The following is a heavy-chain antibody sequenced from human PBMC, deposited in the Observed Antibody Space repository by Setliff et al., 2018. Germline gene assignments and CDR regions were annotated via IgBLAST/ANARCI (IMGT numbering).Heavy chain of an antibody. J-gene: IGHJ6*03. V-gene: IGHV1-69*05. CDR1: GYTFTTYT. CDR3: AREGVDTRSSTDYRYYMDV. Sequence: SVKVSCKASGYTFTTYTMNWVRQAPGQGLEWMGGTIPVFGTTDYAQKFQGRVTIMTDESTSTAYMELSSLRTEDTAVYYCAREGVDTRSSTDYRYYMDVWGKGTTVTVSS. CDR2: TIPVFGTT. D-gene: IGHD5-18*01.